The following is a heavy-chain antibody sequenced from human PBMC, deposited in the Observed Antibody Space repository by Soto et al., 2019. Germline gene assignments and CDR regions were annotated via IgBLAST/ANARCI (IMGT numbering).Heavy chain of an antibody. D-gene: IGHD4-17*01. CDR2: IYSGGST. V-gene: IGHV3-53*02. J-gene: IGHJ6*02. Sequence: EVQVVETGGGVIQPGGSLRLSCAAYGFTVSSNFMGWVRQAPGKGLEWVSVIYSGGSTYYADSVKGRFTISRDNSKNTLYLQMNSLRADDTATYYYARYGKFLKDGDYVLIEDYYYATDVWGQGTTVTVSS. CDR3: ARYGKFLKDGDYVLIEDYYYATDV. CDR1: GFTVSSNF.